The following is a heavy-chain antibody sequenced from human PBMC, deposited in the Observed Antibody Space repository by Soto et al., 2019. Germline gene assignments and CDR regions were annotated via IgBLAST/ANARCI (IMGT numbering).Heavy chain of an antibody. J-gene: IGHJ6*02. CDR3: ARERAHYGMDV. D-gene: IGHD6-25*01. Sequence: QVQLVQSGAEVKKPGASVKVSCKASGYTFTSYDISWVRQATGQGLEWMGWMNPNSGNTGFAQKFQGRVTMTRNTSISTAYMELSSLRSDHTAVYYCARERAHYGMDVWGQGTTVTVSS. CDR1: GYTFTSYD. CDR2: MNPNSGNT. V-gene: IGHV1-8*01.